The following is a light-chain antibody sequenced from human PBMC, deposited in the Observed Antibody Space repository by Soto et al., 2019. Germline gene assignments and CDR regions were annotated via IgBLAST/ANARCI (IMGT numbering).Light chain of an antibody. CDR3: SSYTSSSTLYV. CDR2: EVS. V-gene: IGLV2-14*01. J-gene: IGLJ1*01. Sequence: QSALTQPASVSGSPGQSITISCTGTSSDVGGYNYVPWYQQHPGKAPKLMIFEVSNRPSGVSYRFSGSKSGNTASLTISGLQAEDEADYYCSSYTSSSTLYVFGSGTKLTVL. CDR1: SSDVGGYNY.